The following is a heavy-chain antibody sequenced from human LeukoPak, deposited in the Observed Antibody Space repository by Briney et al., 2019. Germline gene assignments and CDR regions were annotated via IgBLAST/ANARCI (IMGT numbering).Heavy chain of an antibody. CDR3: ARDGLEGPYFDY. D-gene: IGHD3-22*01. CDR2: ISYDGSNK. J-gene: IGHJ4*02. Sequence: GESLRLSCAASEFTFSSYSMHWVRQAPGKGLEWVAVISYDGSNKYYADSVKGRFTISRDNSKNTLYLQMNSLRAEDTAVYYCARDGLEGPYFDYWGQGTLVTVSS. V-gene: IGHV3-30*03. CDR1: EFTFSSYS.